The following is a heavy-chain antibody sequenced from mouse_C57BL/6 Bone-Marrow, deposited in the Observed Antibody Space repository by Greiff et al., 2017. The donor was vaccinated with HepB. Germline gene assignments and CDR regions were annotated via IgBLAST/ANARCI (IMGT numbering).Heavy chain of an antibody. Sequence: QVQLQQPGAELVKPGASVKMSCKASGYTFTSYWITWVKQRPGQGLEWIGDIYPGSGSTNYNEKFKSKATLTVDTSSSTAYMQLSSLTSEDSAVYYCARRGATVVRYWYFDVWGTGTTVTVSS. CDR2: IYPGSGST. CDR3: ARRGATVVRYWYFDV. J-gene: IGHJ1*03. CDR1: GYTFTSYW. V-gene: IGHV1-55*01. D-gene: IGHD1-1*01.